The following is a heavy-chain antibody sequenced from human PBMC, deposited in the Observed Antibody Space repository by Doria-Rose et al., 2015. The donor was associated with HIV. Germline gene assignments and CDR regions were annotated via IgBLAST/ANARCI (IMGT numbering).Heavy chain of an antibody. CDR2: IFSEDER. D-gene: IGHD6-13*01. V-gene: IGHV2-26*01. J-gene: IGHJ4*02. Sequence: SGPVLVKPTETLTLTCTVSGVSLSSPGVGVSWIRQPPGKALEWLANIFSEDERSYNTSLKSRLTISRGTSKSQVVLTMTDMDPVDTATYYCARIKSSRWYHKYYFDFWGQGTLVIVSA. CDR3: ARIKSSRWYHKYYFDF. CDR1: GVSLSSPGVG.